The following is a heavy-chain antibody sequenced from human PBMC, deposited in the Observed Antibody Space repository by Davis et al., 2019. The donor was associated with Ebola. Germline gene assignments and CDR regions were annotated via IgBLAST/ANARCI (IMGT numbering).Heavy chain of an antibody. D-gene: IGHD3-16*01. V-gene: IGHV4-59*01. CDR3: AREGRGSSVGMDV. J-gene: IGHJ6*02. Sequence: SETLSLTCTVSGGSISSYYWSWIRQPPGKGLEWIGYIYYSGSTNYNPSLKSRVTISVDTSKNQFSLKLTSVTAADTAVYYCAREGRGSSVGMDVWGQGTTVTVSS. CDR2: IYYSGST. CDR1: GGSISSYY.